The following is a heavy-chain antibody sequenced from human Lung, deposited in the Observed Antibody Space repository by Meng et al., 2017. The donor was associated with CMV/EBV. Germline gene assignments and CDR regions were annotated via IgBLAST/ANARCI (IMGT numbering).Heavy chain of an antibody. V-gene: IGHV3-30-3*01. Sequence: GESLKISCAASGFTFSNYAMHWVRQAPGKGLEWVAVMSYDGSNKYYADSVKGRFTISRDNSKNTLYLQMNSLRAEDTAVYYCAKGSCSSTSCYYDDWGQGPLVPVSS. CDR2: MSYDGSNK. CDR1: GFTFSNYA. J-gene: IGHJ4*02. D-gene: IGHD2-2*01. CDR3: AKGSCSSTSCYYDD.